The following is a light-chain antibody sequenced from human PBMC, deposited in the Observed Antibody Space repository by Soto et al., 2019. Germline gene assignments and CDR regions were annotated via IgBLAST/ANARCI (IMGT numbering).Light chain of an antibody. CDR2: EVS. J-gene: IGLJ3*02. CDR1: SSDVGGYNY. CDR3: SSYTSSSTRV. Sequence: QSALTQPASVSGSPGQSITISCTGTSSDVGGYNYVSWYQQHPGKAPKLMIYEVSNRPSGVSNRFSGSKSGNTASQIISGLQAEDEADYYCSSYTSSSTRVFGGGTKLTVL. V-gene: IGLV2-14*01.